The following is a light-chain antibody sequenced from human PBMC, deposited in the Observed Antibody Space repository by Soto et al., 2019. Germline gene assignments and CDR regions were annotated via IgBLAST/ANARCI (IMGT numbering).Light chain of an antibody. J-gene: IGKJ2*01. CDR3: QQYEELPYT. CDR1: QVIRNY. V-gene: IGKV1-33*01. Sequence: DIKMTQSASSLSASVGYRVTITCQASQVIRNYLNWYRQKPGKAPELLIYDISTLEIGVPSRFGGSGSGTDFTFTITGLQPEDIGTYFCQQYEELPYTFGQGTKLEI. CDR2: DIS.